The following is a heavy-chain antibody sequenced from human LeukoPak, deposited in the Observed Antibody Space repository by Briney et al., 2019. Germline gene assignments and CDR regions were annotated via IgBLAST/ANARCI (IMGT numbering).Heavy chain of an antibody. CDR2: INHSGST. V-gene: IGHV4-34*01. CDR1: GGSFSGYY. Sequence: SETLSLTCAVYGGSFSGYYWSWIRQPPGKGLEWIGEINHSGSTNYNPSLKSRATISVDTSKNQFSLKLSSVTAADTAVYYCARGGKRYFDWLFQAFDYWGQGTLVTVSS. D-gene: IGHD3-9*01. CDR3: ARGGKRYFDWLFQAFDY. J-gene: IGHJ4*02.